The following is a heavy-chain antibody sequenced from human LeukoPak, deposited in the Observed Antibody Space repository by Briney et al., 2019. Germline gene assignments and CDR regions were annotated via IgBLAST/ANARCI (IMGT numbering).Heavy chain of an antibody. CDR1: GFTFSSYS. J-gene: IGHJ4*02. CDR2: ISSSSSSYI. Sequence: GGSLRLSCAASGFTFSSYSMNWVRQAPGKGLEWVSSISSSSSSYIYYADSVKGRFTISRDNAKNSLYLQMNSLRAEDTAVYYCAGSPYGVVIIGYWGQGTLVTVSS. CDR3: AGSPYGVVIIGY. D-gene: IGHD3-3*01. V-gene: IGHV3-21*01.